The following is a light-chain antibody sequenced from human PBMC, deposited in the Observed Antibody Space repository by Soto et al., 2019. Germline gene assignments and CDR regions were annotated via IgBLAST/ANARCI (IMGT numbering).Light chain of an antibody. CDR2: AAS. CDR3: QQLNSYPRT. J-gene: IGKJ1*01. CDR1: QGINSY. V-gene: IGKV1-9*01. Sequence: DIQLTQSPSVLSASVGARVTITCRASQGINSYLAWYQQKPGKVPKLLIYAASTLHSGVPSRVSGSGSGTEFTLTISSLQPEDFATYYCQQLNSYPRTFGQGTKVEIK.